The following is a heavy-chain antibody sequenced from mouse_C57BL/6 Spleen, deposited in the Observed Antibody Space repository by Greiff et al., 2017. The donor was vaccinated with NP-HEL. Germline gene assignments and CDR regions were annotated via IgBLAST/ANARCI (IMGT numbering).Heavy chain of an antibody. Sequence: VQLQQSGAELVRPGTSVKVSCKASGYAFTNYLIEWVKQRPGQGLEWIGVINPGSGGTNYNEKFKGKATLTADKSSSTAYMQLSSLTSEDSAVYFCARGDYGHFDVWGTGTTVTVSS. V-gene: IGHV1-54*01. D-gene: IGHD1-1*02. CDR1: GYAFTNYL. CDR3: ARGDYGHFDV. J-gene: IGHJ1*03. CDR2: INPGSGGT.